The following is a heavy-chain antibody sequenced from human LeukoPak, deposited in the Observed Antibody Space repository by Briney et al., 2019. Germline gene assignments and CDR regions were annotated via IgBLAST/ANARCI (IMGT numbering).Heavy chain of an antibody. CDR3: ARDRVPYCSGGSCHLVYGMDV. Sequence: GASVKVSCKASVGTFSSYVISWVRQAPGQGLEWMGRIIPILGIANYAQKFQGRVTITADKSTSTAYMELSSLRSEDTAVYYCARDRVPYCSGGSCHLVYGMDVWGQGTTATVSS. D-gene: IGHD2-15*01. CDR1: VGTFSSYV. J-gene: IGHJ6*02. V-gene: IGHV1-69*04. CDR2: IIPILGIA.